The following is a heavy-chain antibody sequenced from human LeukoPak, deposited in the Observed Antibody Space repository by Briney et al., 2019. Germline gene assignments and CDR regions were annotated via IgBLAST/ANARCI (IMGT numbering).Heavy chain of an antibody. J-gene: IGHJ6*03. CDR1: GYTFTGYY. Sequence: ASVKVSCKASGYTFTGYYMHWVRQAPGQGLECMGWINPNSGGTNYAQKFQGRVTMTRDTSINTAYMELSSLRFDDTAVHYCARGATAGRFSLRPTGAYYMDVWGKGTTVTVSS. CDR3: ARGATAGRFSLRPTGAYYMDV. D-gene: IGHD6-13*01. CDR2: INPNSGGT. V-gene: IGHV1-2*02.